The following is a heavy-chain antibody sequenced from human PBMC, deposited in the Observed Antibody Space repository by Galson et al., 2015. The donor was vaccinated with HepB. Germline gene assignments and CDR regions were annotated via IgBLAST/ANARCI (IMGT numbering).Heavy chain of an antibody. CDR1: GFTFSKAW. V-gene: IGHV3-15*05. CDR2: IKSKADGATT. CDR3: ARDPSLGGRGYNYGSGFDS. Sequence: SLRLSCTASGFTFSKAWMTWIRQAPGQGLQWVGRIKSKADGATTEYAASVKDRFTISVDTSKNQFSLKLNSVTAADTAVYYCARDPSLGGRGYNYGSGFDSWGQGTLVTVSS. J-gene: IGHJ4*02. D-gene: IGHD5-18*01.